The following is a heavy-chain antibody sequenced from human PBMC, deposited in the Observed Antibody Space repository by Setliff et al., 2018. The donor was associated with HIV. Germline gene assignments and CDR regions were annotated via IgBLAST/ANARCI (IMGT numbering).Heavy chain of an antibody. CDR2: IYTTGST. Sequence: SETLSLTCNISGVSIPTNYWNWIRQPAGKGLEWIGRIYTTGSTNYNPSLKSRVTMSIDTSKSQFSLKLSSVTAADTAVYYCVRQADCGGDCVLGYWGQGTLVTVSS. V-gene: IGHV4-4*07. D-gene: IGHD2-21*02. CDR3: VRQADCGGDCVLGY. CDR1: GVSIPTNY. J-gene: IGHJ4*02.